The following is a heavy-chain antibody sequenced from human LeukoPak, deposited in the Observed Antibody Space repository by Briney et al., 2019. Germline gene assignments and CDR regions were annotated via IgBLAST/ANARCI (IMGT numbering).Heavy chain of an antibody. Sequence: SETLSLTCTVSGGSISSSSYYWGWIRQPPGKGLEWIGSIYYSGSTYYNPSLKSRVTISVDTSKNQFSLMLSSVTAADTAVYYCARDQQLDYFDYWGQGTLVTVSS. J-gene: IGHJ4*02. CDR2: IYYSGST. CDR3: ARDQQLDYFDY. D-gene: IGHD6-13*01. CDR1: GGSISSSSYY. V-gene: IGHV4-39*07.